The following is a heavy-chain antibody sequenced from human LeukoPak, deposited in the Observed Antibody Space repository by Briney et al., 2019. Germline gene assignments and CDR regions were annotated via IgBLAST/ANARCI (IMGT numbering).Heavy chain of an antibody. CDR2: ISSYNGNT. Sequence: ASVKVSYKASGYTFTSYGISWVRQAPGQGLEWMGWISSYNGNTNYAQKLQGRVTMTTDTSTRTAYMERRSLRSDDTAVYYWAGGRGEQWLVPVYWGQGTLVTVSS. D-gene: IGHD6-19*01. J-gene: IGHJ4*02. CDR1: GYTFTSYG. CDR3: AGGRGEQWLVPVY. V-gene: IGHV1-18*01.